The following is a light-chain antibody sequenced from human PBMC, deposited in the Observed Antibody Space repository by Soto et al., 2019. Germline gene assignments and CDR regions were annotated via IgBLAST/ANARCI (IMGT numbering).Light chain of an antibody. Sequence: EIVLTQSPDSLSLSPGERATLSCRASQNVDKNYLAWYQQRPGLAPRLLIYDASIRATGIPDRFSGSGSGTDFTLSISRLEPGDFAVYYCQQCAYSPRTFGQGTKVEVK. CDR1: QNVDKNY. V-gene: IGKV3-20*01. CDR2: DAS. J-gene: IGKJ1*01. CDR3: QQCAYSPRT.